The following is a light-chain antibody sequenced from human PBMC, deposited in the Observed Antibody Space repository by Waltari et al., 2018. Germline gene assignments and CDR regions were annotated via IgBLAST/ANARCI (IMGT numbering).Light chain of an antibody. CDR1: NGHSSNI. CDR2: VNSDGSH. Sequence: QLVLTQSPSASASLGASVKLTCTLSNGHSSNIIAWHQQQPEKGPRYLMKVNSDGSHSKGDEIPDRFSGSSSGAERYLTISSLQSEDEADYYCQTGGHGTWVFGGGTKLTVL. CDR3: QTGGHGTWV. J-gene: IGLJ3*02. V-gene: IGLV4-69*01.